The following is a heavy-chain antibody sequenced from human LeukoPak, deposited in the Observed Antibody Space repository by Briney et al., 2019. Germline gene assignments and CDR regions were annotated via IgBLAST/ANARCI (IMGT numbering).Heavy chain of an antibody. Sequence: PGGSLRLSCAASRFTLSSYAMSWVRQAPGKGLEWVANIKQDGSEKYYVDSVKGRFTISKDNAKNSLYLQMNSLRADDTAVYYCASGPPGLGFIYWGQGALVTVSS. CDR1: RFTLSSYA. CDR3: ASGPPGLGFIY. J-gene: IGHJ4*02. V-gene: IGHV3-7*01. CDR2: IKQDGSEK. D-gene: IGHD3-10*01.